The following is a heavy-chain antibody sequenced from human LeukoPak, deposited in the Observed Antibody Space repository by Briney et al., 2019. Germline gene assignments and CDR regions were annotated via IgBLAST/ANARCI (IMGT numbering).Heavy chain of an antibody. V-gene: IGHV5-10-1*01. CDR3: ARLGQWPAPIDY. J-gene: IGHJ4*02. CDR1: GSNFTSYW. D-gene: IGHD6-19*01. Sequence: GGSLEISCKGSGSNFTSYWISWGRPVPGKGLEGMGRIDPSDSYTNYSPSFQGHVTISADKSISTAYLQWSSLKASDTAMYYCARLGQWPAPIDYWGQGTLVTVSS. CDR2: IDPSDSYT.